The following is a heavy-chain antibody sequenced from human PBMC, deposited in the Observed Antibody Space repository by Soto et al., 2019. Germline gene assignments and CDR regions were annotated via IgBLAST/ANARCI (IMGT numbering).Heavy chain of an antibody. J-gene: IGHJ6*02. CDR2: IYYSGST. V-gene: IGHV4-59*08. CDR3: ARHEDSSGYYYYGMDV. Sequence: AGTLTLSCTASGCTISSYDMSWIRQPPGKGLEWIGYIYYSGSTNYNPSLKSRVTISVDTSKNQFSLKLSSVTAADTAVYYCARHEDSSGYYYYGMDVWGQGTTVT. CDR1: GCTISSYD. D-gene: IGHD3-22*01.